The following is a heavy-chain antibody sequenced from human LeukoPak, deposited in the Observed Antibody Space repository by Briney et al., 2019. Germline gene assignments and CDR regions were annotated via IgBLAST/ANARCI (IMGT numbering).Heavy chain of an antibody. CDR1: GFTFSSYD. CDR3: ARGRTSPDIVAHFDY. Sequence: GGSLRLSRAASGFTFSSYDMHWVRQATGKGLEWVSAIGTAGDTYYPGSVKGRFTISRENAKNFLYLQMNSLRAGDTAVYYCARGRTSPDIVAHFDYWGQGTLVTVSS. CDR2: IGTAGDT. V-gene: IGHV3-13*01. D-gene: IGHD5-12*01. J-gene: IGHJ4*02.